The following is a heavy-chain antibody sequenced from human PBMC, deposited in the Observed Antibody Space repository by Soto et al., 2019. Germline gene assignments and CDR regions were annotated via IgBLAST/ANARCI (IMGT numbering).Heavy chain of an antibody. Sequence: GGSLRLSCAASGFTFSSYGMHWVRQAPGKGLEWVAVIWYDGSNKYYADSVKGRFTISRDNSKNTLYLQMNSLRAEDTAVYYCVVVVAATRLGAFAIWGQGTMVTVSS. CDR1: GFTFSSYG. D-gene: IGHD2-15*01. CDR3: VVVVAATRLGAFAI. J-gene: IGHJ3*02. V-gene: IGHV3-33*01. CDR2: IWYDGSNK.